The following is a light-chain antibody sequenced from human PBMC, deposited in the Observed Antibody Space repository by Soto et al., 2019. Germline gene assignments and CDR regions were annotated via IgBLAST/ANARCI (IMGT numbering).Light chain of an antibody. CDR3: QQYGSSPQT. J-gene: IGKJ1*01. V-gene: IGKV3-20*01. Sequence: EIVMTQSPAALSVSRGERATLSCRASQSVSSNLAWYQQKPGQAPRLLIYGASTRATAIPDRFSGSGSGTDFTLTISRLEPEDFAVYYCQQYGSSPQTFGQGTKVDIK. CDR2: GAS. CDR1: QSVSSN.